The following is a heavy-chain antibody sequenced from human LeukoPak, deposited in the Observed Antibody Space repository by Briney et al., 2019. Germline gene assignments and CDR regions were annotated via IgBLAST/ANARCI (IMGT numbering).Heavy chain of an antibody. Sequence: GGSLRLSCAASGVTFSSYGMHWVRQAPGKGLEWVAVISYDGSNKYYADSVKGRFTISRDNSKNTLYLQMNSLRAEDTAVYYCARSGLDYYDSSGYNSWFDYWGQGTLVTVSS. V-gene: IGHV3-30*05. D-gene: IGHD3-22*01. J-gene: IGHJ4*02. CDR1: GVTFSSYG. CDR3: ARSGLDYYDSSGYNSWFDY. CDR2: ISYDGSNK.